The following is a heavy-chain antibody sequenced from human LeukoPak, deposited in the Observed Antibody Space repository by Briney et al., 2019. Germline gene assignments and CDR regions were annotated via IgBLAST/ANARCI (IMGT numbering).Heavy chain of an antibody. CDR1: GLTFDDYG. Sequence: GRSLRPSCAASGLTFDDYGMSWGSQAPGKWLELVAGINWNGGSTGYADSVKGRFTISRDNSKNSLSLQMNSLRAEDTALYYCARDHAHYDFWSGRILSPLDYSSQGTLVTVSS. CDR2: INWNGGST. CDR3: ARDHAHYDFWSGRILSPLDY. V-gene: IGHV3-20*04. J-gene: IGHJ4*02. D-gene: IGHD3-3*01.